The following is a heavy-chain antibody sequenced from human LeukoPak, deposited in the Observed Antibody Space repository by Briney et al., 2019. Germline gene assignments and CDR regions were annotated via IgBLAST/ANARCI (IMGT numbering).Heavy chain of an antibody. CDR3: ARDEPPAYYYGPGSLFDY. V-gene: IGHV3-23*01. CDR2: ISGSGGST. CDR1: GFTFSSYA. D-gene: IGHD3-10*01. J-gene: IGHJ4*02. Sequence: GGSLRLSCAASGFTFSSYAMSWVRQAPGKGLEWVSAISGSGGSTYYADSVKGRFTISRDNSKNTLYLQMNSLRAEDTAVYYCARDEPPAYYYGPGSLFDYWGQGTLVTVSS.